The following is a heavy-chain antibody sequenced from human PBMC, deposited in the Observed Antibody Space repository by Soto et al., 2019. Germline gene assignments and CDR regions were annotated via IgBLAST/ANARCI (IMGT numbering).Heavy chain of an antibody. J-gene: IGHJ4*02. D-gene: IGHD3-22*01. V-gene: IGHV3-7*01. CDR3: ARPTYYYDSSGPPAY. CDR1: GFTFSSLG. Sequence: PGGSLRLSCAASGFTFSSLGMDWVRQAPGKGLEWVSNINQDGSEKYYVDSVKGRFTLSRDNAKNSLYLQMNSLTAEDTAVYYSARPTYYYDSSGPPAYWGQGTLVTVSS. CDR2: INQDGSEK.